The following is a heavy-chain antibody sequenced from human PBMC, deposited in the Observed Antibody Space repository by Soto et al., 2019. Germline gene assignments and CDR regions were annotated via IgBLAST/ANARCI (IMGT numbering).Heavy chain of an antibody. J-gene: IGHJ6*02. D-gene: IGHD4-17*01. CDR3: ARMRGGSLRGMDG. Sequence: TSETLSLTCAVSGGSFSGYSWNWIRQPPGKGLEWIGEINHSGSTIYNPSLKSRATISIDASENQLSLKLSSVTAADTAVYYCARMRGGSLRGMDGWGQGTTVTVSS. CDR1: GGSFSGYS. V-gene: IGHV4-34*01. CDR2: INHSGST.